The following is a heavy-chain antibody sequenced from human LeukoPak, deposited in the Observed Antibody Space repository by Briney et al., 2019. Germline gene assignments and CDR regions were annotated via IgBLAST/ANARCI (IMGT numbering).Heavy chain of an antibody. D-gene: IGHD6-13*01. CDR2: IWYDGSEK. V-gene: IGHV3-33*01. CDR3: ASPSSSWFFDY. Sequence: GGSLRLSCAASGFTFSTYGMHWVRQAPGKGLEWVAVIWYDGSEKYYADSVKGRFTISRDNSKNTLYLQMNSLRAEDTAVYYCASPSSSWFFDYWGQGTLVTVSS. J-gene: IGHJ4*02. CDR1: GFTFSTYG.